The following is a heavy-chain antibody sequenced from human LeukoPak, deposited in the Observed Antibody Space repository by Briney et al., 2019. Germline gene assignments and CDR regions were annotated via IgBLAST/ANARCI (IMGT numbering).Heavy chain of an antibody. J-gene: IGHJ4*02. CDR2: IYYTGST. CDR1: GGSISSSSYS. Sequence: PSETLSLTCTVSGGSISSSSYSWGWIRQPPGKGLEWVGNIYYTGSTYYNPSLKSRVTISVDTSKNQFSLNLSSVTAADTAVYYCARGGPPFSFDYWGQGTLVTVSS. CDR3: ARGGPPFSFDY. V-gene: IGHV4-39*07. D-gene: IGHD3-16*01.